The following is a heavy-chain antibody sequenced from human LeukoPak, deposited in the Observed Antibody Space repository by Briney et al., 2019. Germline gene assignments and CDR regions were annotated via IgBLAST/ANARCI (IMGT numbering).Heavy chain of an antibody. CDR3: ARDSSAPDTAMAYFDY. CDR1: GFTVSSNY. Sequence: GGSLRLSCAASGFTVSSNYMSWVRQAPGKGLEWVSYISSSGSTIYYADSVKGRFTISRDNAKNSLYLQMNSLRAEDTAVYYCARDSSAPDTAMAYFDYWGQGTLVTVSS. CDR2: ISSSGSTI. D-gene: IGHD5-18*01. V-gene: IGHV3-11*04. J-gene: IGHJ4*02.